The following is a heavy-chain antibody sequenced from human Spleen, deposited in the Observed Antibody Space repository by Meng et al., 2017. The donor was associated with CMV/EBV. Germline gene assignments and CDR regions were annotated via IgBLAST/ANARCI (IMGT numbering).Heavy chain of an antibody. D-gene: IGHD3-10*01. J-gene: IGHJ4*02. CDR1: GYTFTSYA. CDR2: ISAYNGNT. Sequence: ASVKVSCKASGYTFTSYAISWVRQAPGQGLEWMGWISAYNGNTNYADKLPGRVTMTTDTSTSTAYMELRSLRSDDPAVYYCASSDPHRDYYGSGIYDWYFDYWGQGTLVTVSS. V-gene: IGHV1-18*01. CDR3: ASSDPHRDYYGSGIYDWYFDY.